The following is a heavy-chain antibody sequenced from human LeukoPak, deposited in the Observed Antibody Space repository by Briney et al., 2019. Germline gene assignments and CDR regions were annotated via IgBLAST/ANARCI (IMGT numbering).Heavy chain of an antibody. CDR1: GFTFSRYW. Sequence: SGGSLRLSCAASGFTFSRYWMHWVRQAPGKGLVWVSLIENDGSSTTYADSVKGRFTISRDNAKNTLFLQMNSLRADDTAIYYCASALGGQGGHWGQGTLVTVSS. D-gene: IGHD1-26*01. CDR3: ASALGGQGGH. J-gene: IGHJ4*02. V-gene: IGHV3-74*03. CDR2: IENDGSST.